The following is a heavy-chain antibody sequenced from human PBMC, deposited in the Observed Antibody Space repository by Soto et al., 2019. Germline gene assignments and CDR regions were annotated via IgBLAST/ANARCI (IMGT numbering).Heavy chain of an antibody. J-gene: IGHJ3*02. CDR1: GFSLRTTGVG. Sequence: SGPTRVNPXQALRLSSTFSGFSLRTTGVGVGWIRQPPGKALEWLALLYWDDDNRYNPSLKSRLTLTKDTSKSQVVLTLTNVDPADTATYYCAHNPPQDSGAFDIWGQGTMVTVSS. CDR2: LYWDDDN. CDR3: AHNPPQDSGAFDI. V-gene: IGHV2-5*02. D-gene: IGHD6-19*01.